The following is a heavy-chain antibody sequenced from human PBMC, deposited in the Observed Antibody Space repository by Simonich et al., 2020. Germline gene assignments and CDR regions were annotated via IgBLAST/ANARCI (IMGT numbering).Heavy chain of an antibody. D-gene: IGHD1-1*01. Sequence: QVQLVKSGAEGKKPGASVKVSCKASGYTFTSYGISWVRQAPGQGLVWMGWISASNGNTNYAQKLQVRVTMTTDTSTSTAYMELRSLRSDDTAVYYCARSTTGTTAFDIWGQGTMVTVSS. J-gene: IGHJ3*02. CDR3: ARSTTGTTAFDI. CDR2: ISASNGNT. V-gene: IGHV1-18*01. CDR1: GYTFTSYG.